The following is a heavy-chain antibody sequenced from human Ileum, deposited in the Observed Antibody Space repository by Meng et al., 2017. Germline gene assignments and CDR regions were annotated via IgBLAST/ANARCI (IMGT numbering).Heavy chain of an antibody. V-gene: IGHV4-31*01. CDR3: ARNDLAFWYFDL. CDR1: GVSISRNVNF. J-gene: IGHJ2*01. Sequence: QGQQGGAGPGLVRPSQTLSLTCIVCGVSISRNVNFRSWIRQHPGKGLEWLGYMYYSGSTYYNPSINTPITISLDTSKNQFSLRLDSVTAADTAVYFCARNDLAFWYFDLWGRGTLVTASS. CDR2: MYYSGST. D-gene: IGHD3-3*01.